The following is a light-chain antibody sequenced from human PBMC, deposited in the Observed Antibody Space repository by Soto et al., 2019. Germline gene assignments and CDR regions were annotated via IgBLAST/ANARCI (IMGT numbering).Light chain of an antibody. CDR2: WAS. Sequence: DVVLTQSPDSLAVSLGERATINCKSSQSVLYSSNNMNYLAWYQQKAGQPPKLLIYWASTRESGVPDRFGGSGSATEFTLTISSLQAEDVAVYYCQQYYSSPWTFGQGTKVDIK. J-gene: IGKJ1*01. V-gene: IGKV4-1*01. CDR1: QSVLYSSNNMNY. CDR3: QQYYSSPWT.